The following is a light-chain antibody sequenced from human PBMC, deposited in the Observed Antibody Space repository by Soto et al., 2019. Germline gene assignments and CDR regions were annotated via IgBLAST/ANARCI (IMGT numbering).Light chain of an antibody. CDR1: QTISSW. Sequence: DIQMTQSPSTLSGSVGDRVTITCRASQTISSWLAWYQQKPGKAPKLLIYKASTLKSGVPSRFSGSGSGTEFTITISSLQHDDFATYYCQHYNSYSEAFGQGTKV. J-gene: IGKJ1*01. V-gene: IGKV1-5*03. CDR2: KAS. CDR3: QHYNSYSEA.